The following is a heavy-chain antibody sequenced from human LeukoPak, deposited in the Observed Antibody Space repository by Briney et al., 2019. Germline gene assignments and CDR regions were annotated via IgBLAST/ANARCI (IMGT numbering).Heavy chain of an antibody. CDR2: IYYSGST. CDR1: GGSINRYY. Sequence: SETLSLTCTVSGGSINRYYGSWIRQPPGKGLEWIGYIYYSGSTHYNTSLESRVTISVDTSKDQFSLKLSSVTAADTAVYYCARSYDSRGFYYYGMDVWGQGTTVTVSS. D-gene: IGHD3-22*01. CDR3: ARSYDSRGFYYYGMDV. V-gene: IGHV4-59*01. J-gene: IGHJ6*02.